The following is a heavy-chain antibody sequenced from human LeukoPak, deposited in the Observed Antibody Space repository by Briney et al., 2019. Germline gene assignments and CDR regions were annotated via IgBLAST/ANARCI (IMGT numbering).Heavy chain of an antibody. CDR2: INHSGST. CDR1: GGSFSGYY. CDR3: ARRPGWRYYGMDV. V-gene: IGHV4-34*01. D-gene: IGHD3-9*01. Sequence: SETLSLTCAVYGGSFSGYYWSWIRQPPGKGLEWIGEINHSGSTNYNPSLKSRVTISVDTSKNQFSLKLSSVTAADTAVYYCARRPGWRYYGMDVWGQGTTVTVSS. J-gene: IGHJ6*02.